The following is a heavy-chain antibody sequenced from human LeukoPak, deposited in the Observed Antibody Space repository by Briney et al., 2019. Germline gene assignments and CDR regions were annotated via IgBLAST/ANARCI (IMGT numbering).Heavy chain of an antibody. CDR3: ARDYCSGGACHQILT. J-gene: IGHJ5*02. V-gene: IGHV3-48*04. Sequence: PGGSLGLSCAASGFTVSSNSMNWVRQAPGKGLEWVSYISSSSGSIYYADSAKGRSTISRDNAKNSLYLEMNSLSADDTAVYYCARDYCSGGACHQILTWGQGTLVTVSS. CDR2: ISSSSGSI. D-gene: IGHD2-15*01. CDR1: GFTVSSNS.